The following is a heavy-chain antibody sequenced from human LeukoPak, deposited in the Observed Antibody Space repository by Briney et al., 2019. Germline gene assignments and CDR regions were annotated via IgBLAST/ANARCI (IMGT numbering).Heavy chain of an antibody. V-gene: IGHV1-24*01. J-gene: IGHJ6*02. CDR3: ATVGRVTMVREEYYYYGMDV. D-gene: IGHD3-10*01. CDR1: GYTLTELS. CDR2: FDPEDSET. Sequence: ASVKVSCKVSGYTLTELSMHWVRQAPGKGLEWMGGFDPEDSETIYAQKFQGRVTMTEDKSTDTAYMELSSLRSEDTAVYYCATVGRVTMVREEYYYYGMDVWGQGTTVTVSS.